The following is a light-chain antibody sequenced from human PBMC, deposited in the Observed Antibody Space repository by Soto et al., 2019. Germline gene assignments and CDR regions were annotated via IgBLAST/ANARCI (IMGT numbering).Light chain of an antibody. V-gene: IGKV3-20*01. Sequence: EIVLTQSPGTLSLSPGERATLSCRANQSVSSSYLAWYQQKPGQAPRLLIYGASSSATGIPDRFSGSGSGTYFTLTISRPEPEDFSVYYCQQYGSSPRTFGQGTKVEIK. CDR1: QSVSSSY. CDR3: QQYGSSPRT. J-gene: IGKJ1*01. CDR2: GAS.